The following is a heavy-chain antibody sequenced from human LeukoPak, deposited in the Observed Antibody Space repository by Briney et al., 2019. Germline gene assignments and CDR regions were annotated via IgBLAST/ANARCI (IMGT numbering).Heavy chain of an antibody. CDR1: GGSISSYY. CDR2: IYTSGST. D-gene: IGHD3-3*01. CDR3: ASKLLEWLSHDYGMDV. Sequence: SETLSLTCTVYGGSISSYYWSWIRQPAGKGLEWIGRIYTSGSTNYNPSLKSRVTMSVDTSKNQFSLKLSSVTAADTAVYYCASKLLEWLSHDYGMDVWGQGTTVTVSS. V-gene: IGHV4-4*07. J-gene: IGHJ6*02.